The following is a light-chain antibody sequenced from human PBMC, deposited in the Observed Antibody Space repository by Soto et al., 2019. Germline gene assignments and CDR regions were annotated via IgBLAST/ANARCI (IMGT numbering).Light chain of an antibody. CDR1: QTISNN. Sequence: DIQMTQSPASLSASVGDRVTISCRTSQTISNNLNWYQQKPGKAPKLLIYASSSLISGVPPSFSSGGSGTDFNLTISSLQPEDFATYFCQQSYSTPITFGQGTRLDIK. V-gene: IGKV1-39*01. CDR3: QQSYSTPIT. J-gene: IGKJ5*01. CDR2: ASS.